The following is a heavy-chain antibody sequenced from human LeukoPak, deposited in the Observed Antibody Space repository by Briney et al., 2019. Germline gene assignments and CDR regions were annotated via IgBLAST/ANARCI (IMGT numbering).Heavy chain of an antibody. V-gene: IGHV4-38-2*01. D-gene: IGHD3-22*01. J-gene: IGHJ4*02. CDR3: ASIQEVVIIDY. CDR1: GYSFTSGHY. Sequence: SETLSLTCSVSGYSFTSGHYWGWIRQPPGKGLEWIGSIYYSGSTYYNPSLKSRVTISVDTSKNQFSLKLSSVTAADTAVYYCASIQEVVIIDYWGQGTLVTVSS. CDR2: IYYSGST.